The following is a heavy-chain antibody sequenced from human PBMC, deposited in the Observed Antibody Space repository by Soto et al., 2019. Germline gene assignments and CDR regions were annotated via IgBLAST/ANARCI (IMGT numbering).Heavy chain of an antibody. CDR1: GYSFTSYW. V-gene: IGHV5-51*01. Sequence: GESLKISCKGSGYSFTSYWIGWVRQMPGKGLEWMGIIYPGDSDTRYSPSFQGQVTISADKSISTAYLQWSSLKASDTAMYYCARLQNRHPSYYYYGMDVWGQGTTVTVSS. J-gene: IGHJ6*02. CDR2: IYPGDSDT. CDR3: ARLQNRHPSYYYYGMDV.